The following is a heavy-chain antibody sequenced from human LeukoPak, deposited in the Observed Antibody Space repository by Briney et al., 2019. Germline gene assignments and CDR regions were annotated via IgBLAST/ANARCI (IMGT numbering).Heavy chain of an antibody. Sequence: TGGSLRLSCAASGFTFHDYAMQWVRQAPGKGLEWVSGIGWKSDYIGYADSVKGRFTISRDNAKSSLYLQMSSLSADDTAVYYCAKDLTSMLAWGVDVWGQGTMVTVSS. CDR3: AKDLTSMLAWGVDV. CDR1: GFTFHDYA. D-gene: IGHD2/OR15-2a*01. J-gene: IGHJ3*01. CDR2: IGWKSDYI. V-gene: IGHV3-9*01.